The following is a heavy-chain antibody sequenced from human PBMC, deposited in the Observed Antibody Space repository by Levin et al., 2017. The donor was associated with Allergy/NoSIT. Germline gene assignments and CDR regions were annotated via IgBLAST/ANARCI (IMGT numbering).Heavy chain of an antibody. V-gene: IGHV3-21*01. Sequence: SGGSLRLSCAASGFTFSSYSMNWVRQAPGKGLEWVSSISSSSSYIYYADSVKGRFTISRDNAKNSLYLQMNSLRAEDTAVYYCARESRDDSSLNYWGQGTLVTVSS. D-gene: IGHD3-22*01. CDR3: ARESRDDSSLNY. CDR1: GFTFSSYS. CDR2: ISSSSSYI. J-gene: IGHJ4*02.